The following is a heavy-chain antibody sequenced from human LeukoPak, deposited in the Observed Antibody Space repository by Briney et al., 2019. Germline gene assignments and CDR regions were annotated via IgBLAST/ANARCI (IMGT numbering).Heavy chain of an antibody. CDR3: ARCGGDCFHFDY. Sequence: PGASLRLSCTASGFTFGYYGMSWFRQAPGKGLEWVGFTESKPYGGTTEHAASVEGRFTISRDDSKSIAYLQMNSLKTEDTAVYHCARCGGDCFHFDYWGQGTLVTVSS. D-gene: IGHD2-21*02. J-gene: IGHJ4*02. CDR2: TESKPYGGTT. V-gene: IGHV3-49*03. CDR1: GFTFGYYG.